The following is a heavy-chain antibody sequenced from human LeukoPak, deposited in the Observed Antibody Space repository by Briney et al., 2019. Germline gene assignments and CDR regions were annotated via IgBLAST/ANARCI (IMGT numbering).Heavy chain of an antibody. CDR2: IYYSGST. Sequence: LRLSCAASGFTFSSYSMSWVRQPPGKGLEWIGYIYYSGSTYYNPSLKSRATISVDTSKNQFSLKLSSVTAADTAVYYCARGVIPAADYWGQGTLVTVSS. D-gene: IGHD2/OR15-2a*01. V-gene: IGHV4-30-4*08. CDR1: GFTFSSYS. J-gene: IGHJ4*02. CDR3: ARGVIPAADY.